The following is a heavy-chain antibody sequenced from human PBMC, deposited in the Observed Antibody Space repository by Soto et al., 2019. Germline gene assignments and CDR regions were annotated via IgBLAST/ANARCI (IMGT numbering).Heavy chain of an antibody. CDR3: ANYFNYVDTDMAYYYYGMDV. J-gene: IGHJ6*02. CDR1: GGTFSSYA. V-gene: IGHV1-69*13. D-gene: IGHD5-18*01. CDR2: IIPIFGTA. Sequence: GASVKVSCKASGGTFSSYAISWVRQAPGQGLEWMGGIIPIFGTANYAQKFQGRVTITADESTSTAYMELSSLRSEDTAVYYCANYFNYVDTDMAYYYYGMDVWGQGTTVTVYS.